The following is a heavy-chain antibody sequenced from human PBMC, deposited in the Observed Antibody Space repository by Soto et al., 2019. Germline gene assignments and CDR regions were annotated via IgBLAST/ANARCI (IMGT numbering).Heavy chain of an antibody. Sequence: QVQLVQSGAEVKKPGSSVKVSCKASGGTFSSYTISWVRQAPGQGLEWMGRIIPILGIANYAQKFQGRVXIXAXKATSTAYMELSSLRSEDTAVYYCARGVTVAAPLDYWGQGTLVTVSS. D-gene: IGHD6-19*01. CDR3: ARGVTVAAPLDY. J-gene: IGHJ4*02. CDR1: GGTFSSYT. CDR2: IIPILGIA. V-gene: IGHV1-69*02.